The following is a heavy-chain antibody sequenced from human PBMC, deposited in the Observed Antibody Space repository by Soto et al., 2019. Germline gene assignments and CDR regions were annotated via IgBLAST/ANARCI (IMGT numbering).Heavy chain of an antibody. CDR3: AKVTKRAAAGRYEYYKYGMDV. Sequence: PGGSLRLSCAASGFAFSTYAMTWVRQAPGEGLEWVSVISGSGGSSYYAASVKGRFTISRDNSKNTVYLQMNGLRAEDTALYFCAKVTKRAAAGRYEYYKYGMDVWGQGTTVTVSS. V-gene: IGHV3-23*01. CDR2: ISGSGGSS. J-gene: IGHJ6*02. D-gene: IGHD6-13*01. CDR1: GFAFSTYA.